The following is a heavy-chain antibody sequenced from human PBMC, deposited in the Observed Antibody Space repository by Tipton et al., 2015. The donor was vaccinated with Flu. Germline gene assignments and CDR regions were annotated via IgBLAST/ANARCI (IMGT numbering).Heavy chain of an antibody. V-gene: IGHV4-61*02. D-gene: IGHD2-21*01. J-gene: IGHJ4*02. CDR2: IYTSGST. CDR1: GGSISSGSYY. CDR3: ARDYGGHIYY. Sequence: QLVQSGAEVKPSQTLSLTCTVSGGSISSGSYYWSWIRQPAGKGLEWIGRIYTSGSTNYNPSLKSRVTISVDTSKNQFSLKLSSVTAADTAVYYCARDYGGHIYYWGQGTLVTVSS.